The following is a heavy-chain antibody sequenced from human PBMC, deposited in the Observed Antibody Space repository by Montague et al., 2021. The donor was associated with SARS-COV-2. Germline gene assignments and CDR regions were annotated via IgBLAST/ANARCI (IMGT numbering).Heavy chain of an antibody. CDR3: ARVVCNPISGEGSIVWFDP. D-gene: IGHD2-15*01. CDR2: VHHRASS. V-gene: IGHV4-59*12. Sequence: SETLSLTCTVSGDSISDYYWTWIRQTPGKGLEWIGYVHHRASSNYNPSLKSRVTMSLDKSNNQFSLRLTSVTAADTGVYYCARVVCNPISGEGSIVWFDPWGRGTSVTVSS. J-gene: IGHJ5*02. CDR1: GDSISDYY.